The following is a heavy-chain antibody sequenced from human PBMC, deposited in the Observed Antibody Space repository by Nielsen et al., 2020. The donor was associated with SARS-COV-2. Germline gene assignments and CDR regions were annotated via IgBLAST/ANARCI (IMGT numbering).Heavy chain of an antibody. CDR2: IYPGDSDA. Sequence: KVSCEGSGYDFSRQWIGWVRQTPGKQLEWMGVIYPGDSDAKYSPSFQGQVTMSVDKSISTAYLQWNSLKVSDSGIYFCVKVMDVWGQGSTVT. CDR3: VKVMDV. J-gene: IGHJ6*02. V-gene: IGHV5-51*01. CDR1: GYDFSRQW.